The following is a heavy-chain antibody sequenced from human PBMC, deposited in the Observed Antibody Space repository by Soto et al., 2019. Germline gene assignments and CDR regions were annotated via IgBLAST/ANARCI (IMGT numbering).Heavy chain of an antibody. V-gene: IGHV3-33*01. CDR1: GFTFSSYG. CDR2: IWYDGSNK. J-gene: IGHJ6*02. Sequence: PGGSLRLSCAASGFTFSSYGMHWVRQAPGKGLEWVAVIWYDGSNKYYADSVKGRFTISRDNSKNTLYLQMNSLRAEDTAVYCCARGKTEWLFAIYYYYYGMDVWGQGTTVTVSS. D-gene: IGHD3-3*01. CDR3: ARGKTEWLFAIYYYYYGMDV.